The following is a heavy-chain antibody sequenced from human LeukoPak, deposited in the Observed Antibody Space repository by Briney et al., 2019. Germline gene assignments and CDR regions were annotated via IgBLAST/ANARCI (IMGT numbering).Heavy chain of an antibody. CDR2: INPSGGST. CDR1: GYTFNSYY. V-gene: IGHV1-46*02. J-gene: IGHJ5*02. CDR3: ARGFRGYYDSSGSHFISWFDP. D-gene: IGHD3-22*01. Sequence: ASVKVSCKASGYTFNSYYMHWVRQAPGQGLEWMGIINPSGGSTSYAQKFQGRVTMTRDTSTSTVYMELSSLRSEDTAVYYCARGFRGYYDSSGSHFISWFDPWGQGTLVTVSS.